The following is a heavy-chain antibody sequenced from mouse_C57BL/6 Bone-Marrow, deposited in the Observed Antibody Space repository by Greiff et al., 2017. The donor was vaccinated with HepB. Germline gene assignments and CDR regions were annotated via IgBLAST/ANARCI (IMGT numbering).Heavy chain of an antibody. Sequence: EVKLVESGPGMVKPSQSLSLTCTVTGYSITSGYDWHWIRHFPGNKLEWMGYISYSGSTNYNPSLKSRISITHDTSKNHFFLKLNSVTTEDTATYYCARGVYDGYLAWFAYWGQGTLVTVSA. D-gene: IGHD2-3*01. V-gene: IGHV3-1*01. CDR1: GYSITSGYD. J-gene: IGHJ3*01. CDR2: ISYSGST. CDR3: ARGVYDGYLAWFAY.